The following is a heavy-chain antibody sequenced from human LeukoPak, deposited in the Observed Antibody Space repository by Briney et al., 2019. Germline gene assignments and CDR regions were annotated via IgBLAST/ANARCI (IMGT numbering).Heavy chain of an antibody. Sequence: SETLSLTCTVSGGSISSYYWSWIRQPPGKGLEWIGYIYYSGSTNYNPSLKSRVTISVDTSKNQFSLKLSSVTAADTAVYYCAREDQYSSSSGDYWGQGTLVTVSS. D-gene: IGHD6-6*01. J-gene: IGHJ4*02. V-gene: IGHV4-59*12. CDR1: GGSISSYY. CDR3: AREDQYSSSSGDY. CDR2: IYYSGST.